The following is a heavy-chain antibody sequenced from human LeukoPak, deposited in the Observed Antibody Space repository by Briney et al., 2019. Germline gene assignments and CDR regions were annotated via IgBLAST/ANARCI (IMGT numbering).Heavy chain of an antibody. D-gene: IGHD3-22*01. CDR2: ISGSSGII. CDR3: ARGSTYYESRGRVPFDY. CDR1: GFTFNTYT. J-gene: IGHJ4*02. Sequence: PGGSLRLSCAASGFTFNTYTMNWVRQAPGKGLEWVSYISGSSGIIDYADSVRGRFTISRDNAKNSLYLQMNSLRAEDTAVYYCARGSTYYESRGRVPFDYWGQGTLVTVSS. V-gene: IGHV3-48*01.